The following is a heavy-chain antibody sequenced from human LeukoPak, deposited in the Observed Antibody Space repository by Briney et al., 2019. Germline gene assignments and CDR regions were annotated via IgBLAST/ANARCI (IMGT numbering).Heavy chain of an antibody. CDR3: ASGRSGNCRGPVCDNWFDP. D-gene: IGHD3-10*01. V-gene: IGHV3-48*03. CDR1: GFTFRNYE. CDR2: ISSSGRTT. J-gene: IGHJ5*02. Sequence: PGGSLRLSCAASGFTFRNYEMNWVRQAPGEGLEWVSYISSSGRTTYYADSVKGRFTISRDNAKNSLYLQMNSLRAEDTAVYYCASGRSGNCRGPVCDNWFDPWGQGTLVTVSS.